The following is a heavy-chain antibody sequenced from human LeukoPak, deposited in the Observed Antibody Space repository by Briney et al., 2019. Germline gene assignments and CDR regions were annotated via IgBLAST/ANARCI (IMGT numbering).Heavy chain of an antibody. CDR2: INHSGST. CDR3: ARRAYYYGSGSYGMDV. Sequence: SETLSLTCAVYGGPFSGYYWSWIRQPPGKGLEWIGEINHSGSTNYNPSLKSQVTISVDTSKNQFSLKLSSVTAADTAVYYCARRAYYYGSGSYGMDVWGKGTTVTVSS. V-gene: IGHV4-34*01. CDR1: GGPFSGYY. D-gene: IGHD3-10*01. J-gene: IGHJ6*04.